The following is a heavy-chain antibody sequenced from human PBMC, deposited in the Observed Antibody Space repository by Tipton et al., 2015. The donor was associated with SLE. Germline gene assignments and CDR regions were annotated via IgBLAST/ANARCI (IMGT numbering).Heavy chain of an antibody. V-gene: IGHV4-38-2*01. J-gene: IGHJ1*01. D-gene: IGHD6-6*01. CDR2: IYYSGST. Sequence: TLSLTCAVSGYSISSGYYWGWIRQPPGTGLEWIGSIYYSGSTYYNPSLKIRVTISVDTSKNQFSLKLSSVTAADTAVYYCARRIAAVQHWGQGTLVTVSS. CDR1: GYSISSGYY. CDR3: ARRIAAVQH.